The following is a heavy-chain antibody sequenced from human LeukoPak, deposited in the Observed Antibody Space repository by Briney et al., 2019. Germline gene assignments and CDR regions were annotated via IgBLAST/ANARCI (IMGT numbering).Heavy chain of an antibody. J-gene: IGHJ4*02. CDR2: ISSISSHI. Sequence: PGGSLRLSCAASGFTFSTYTMNWVRQAPGQGLEWVSSISSISSHIFYADSVKGRFTISRDNAKNSLYLQMSSLRAEDTAVYYCARDQYDTWSRRGNFDSWGQGTLVIVSS. CDR3: ARDQYDTWSRRGNFDS. D-gene: IGHD3-3*01. CDR1: GFTFSTYT. V-gene: IGHV3-21*01.